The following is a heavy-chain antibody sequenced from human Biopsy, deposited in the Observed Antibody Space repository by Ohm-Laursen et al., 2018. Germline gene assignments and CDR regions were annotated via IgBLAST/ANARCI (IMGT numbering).Heavy chain of an antibody. CDR1: GYTFNDYF. CDR2: VHPNSGAT. V-gene: IGHV1-2*02. D-gene: IGHD3-10*01. J-gene: IGHJ4*02. CDR3: ARDRMTDVFGGPTRTDVFDS. Sequence: ASVKVSCKASGYTFNDYFIHWARQSPGQGLEWMGWVHPNSGATNSAEKFRGRVTLTRDTSIGAVYIELRRLKSDDAAVYYCARDRMTDVFGGPTRTDVFDSWGQGTPVTVSS.